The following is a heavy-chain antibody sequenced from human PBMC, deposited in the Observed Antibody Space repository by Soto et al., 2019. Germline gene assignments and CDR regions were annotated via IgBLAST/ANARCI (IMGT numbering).Heavy chain of an antibody. D-gene: IGHD3-9*01. CDR1: GFTFSSYW. J-gene: IGHJ6*03. CDR2: IKQDGSEK. Sequence: GGSLRLSCAASGFTFSSYWMSWVRQAPGKGLEWVANIKQDGSEKYYVDSVKGRFTISRDNAKNSLYLQMNSLRAEDTAVYYCARDQNLGRYFHWLGSGGYYYYYMGVWGKGTTVPVSS. V-gene: IGHV3-7*01. CDR3: ARDQNLGRYFHWLGSGGYYYYYMGV.